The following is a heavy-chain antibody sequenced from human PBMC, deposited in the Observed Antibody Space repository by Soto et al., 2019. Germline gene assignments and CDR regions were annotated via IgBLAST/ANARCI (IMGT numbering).Heavy chain of an antibody. J-gene: IGHJ3*01. CDR2: ISYDGSNK. V-gene: IGHV3-30-3*01. Sequence: PGGSLRLSCAASGFTFSSYAMHWVRQAPGKGLEWVAVISYDGSNKYYADSVKGRFTISRDNSKNTLYLQMNSLRAEDTAVYYCARVRLAYYYDSSGYSLPLWGQGTMVTVPS. CDR3: ARVRLAYYYDSSGYSLPL. CDR1: GFTFSSYA. D-gene: IGHD3-22*01.